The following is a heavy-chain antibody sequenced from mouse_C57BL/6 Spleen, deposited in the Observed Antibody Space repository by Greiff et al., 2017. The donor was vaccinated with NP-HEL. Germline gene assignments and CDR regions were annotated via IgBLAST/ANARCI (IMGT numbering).Heavy chain of an antibody. J-gene: IGHJ4*01. D-gene: IGHD2-14*01. CDR3: ARMRVRQGGAMDC. CDR2: IYPGDGDT. CDR1: GYAFSSSW. Sequence: VQLQQSGPELVKPGASVKISCKASGYAFSSSWMNWVKQRPGQGLEWIGRIYPGDGDTNYNGKFKGKATLTADKSSSTAYMQLSSLTSEYSAVYFCARMRVRQGGAMDCWGQGTSVTVSS. V-gene: IGHV1-82*01.